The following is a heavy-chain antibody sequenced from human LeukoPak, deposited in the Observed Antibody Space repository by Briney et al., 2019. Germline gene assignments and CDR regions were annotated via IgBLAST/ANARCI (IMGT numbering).Heavy chain of an antibody. CDR1: GSPVSSNH. V-gene: IGHV3-53*01. CDR3: ASPGPDRSGYYLKFDY. CDR2: IYSGGST. D-gene: IGHD3-22*01. J-gene: IGHJ4*02. Sequence: PGGSWKLPCAASGSPVSSNHLTWARKAPGKGLEGVSVIYSGGSTYYADSVKGRFTISRDNSKNTLYLQMNSLRAEDTAVYYCASPGPDRSGYYLKFDYWGQGTLVTVSS.